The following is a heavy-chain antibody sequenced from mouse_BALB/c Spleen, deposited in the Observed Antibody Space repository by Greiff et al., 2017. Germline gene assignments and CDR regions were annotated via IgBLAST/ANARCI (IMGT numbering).Heavy chain of an antibody. Sequence: VQLQQSGAELVRPGVSVKISCKGSGYTFTDYAMHWVKQSHAKSLEWIGVISTYYGDASYNQKFKGKATMTVDKSSSTAYMELARLTSEDSAIYYCARERGYYFDYWGQGTTLTVSS. V-gene: IGHV1S137*01. CDR3: ARERGYYFDY. CDR1: GYTFTDYA. J-gene: IGHJ2*01. CDR2: ISTYYGDA.